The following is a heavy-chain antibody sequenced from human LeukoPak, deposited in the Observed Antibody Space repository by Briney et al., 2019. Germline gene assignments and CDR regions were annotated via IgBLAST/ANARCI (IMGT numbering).Heavy chain of an antibody. V-gene: IGHV1-18*01. CDR2: ISAYNGNT. J-gene: IGHJ5*02. Sequence: ASVKVSCKASGYTFTSYGISWVRQAPGQGLEWMGWISAYNGNTNYAQKLQGRVTMTTDTSTSTAYMELRSLRSDDTAVHYCARGGIVVVPAATYWFDPWGQGTLVTVSS. CDR1: GYTFTSYG. D-gene: IGHD2-2*01. CDR3: ARGGIVVVPAATYWFDP.